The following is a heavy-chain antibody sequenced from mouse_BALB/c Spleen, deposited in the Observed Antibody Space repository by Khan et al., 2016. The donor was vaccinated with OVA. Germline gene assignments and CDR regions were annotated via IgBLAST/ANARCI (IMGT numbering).Heavy chain of an antibody. CDR1: GFSLTGYG. Sequence: QVQLKESGPGLVAPSQSLSITCTVSGFSLTGYGVNWVRQPPGKGLEWLGMIWGDGSTDYNSALKSRLSISKDNSKSQVFLKMNNLQTDDTARYYCARDGDSYGMDYWGQGTSVTVSS. D-gene: IGHD2-13*01. V-gene: IGHV2-6-7*01. CDR2: IWGDGST. CDR3: ARDGDSYGMDY. J-gene: IGHJ4*01.